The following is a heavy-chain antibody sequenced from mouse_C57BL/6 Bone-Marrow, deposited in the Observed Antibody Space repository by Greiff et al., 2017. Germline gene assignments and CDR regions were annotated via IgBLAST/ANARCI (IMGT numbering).Heavy chain of an antibody. J-gene: IGHJ4*01. V-gene: IGHV1-15*01. D-gene: IGHD1-1*01. CDR1: GYTFTDYE. CDR3: TRDYDGSRVYYYAMDY. CDR2: IDPETGGT. Sequence: QVQLQQSGAELVRPGASVTLSCKASGYTFTDYEMHWVKQTPVHGLEWIGAIDPETGGTAYNQKFKGKAILTADKSSSTAYMELRSLTSEDSAVYYCTRDYDGSRVYYYAMDYWGQGTSVTVSS.